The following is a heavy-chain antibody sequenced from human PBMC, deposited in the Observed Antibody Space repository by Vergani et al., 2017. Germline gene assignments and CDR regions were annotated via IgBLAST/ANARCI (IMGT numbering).Heavy chain of an antibody. J-gene: IGHJ3*02. D-gene: IGHD1-26*01. CDR2: ISYDGSNK. Sequence: VQLVESGGGLVKPGRSLRLSCAASGFTFSSYGMHWVRQAPGKGLEWVAVISYDGSNKYYADSVKGRFTISRDNSKNTLYLQMNSLRAEDTAVYYCAKDHSGSYGAFDIWGQGTMVTVSS. CDR1: GFTFSSYG. V-gene: IGHV3-30*18. CDR3: AKDHSGSYGAFDI.